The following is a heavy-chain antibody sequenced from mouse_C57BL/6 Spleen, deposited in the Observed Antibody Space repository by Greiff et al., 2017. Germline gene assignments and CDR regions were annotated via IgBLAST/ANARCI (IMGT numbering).Heavy chain of an antibody. CDR2: IWGVGST. CDR3: ARGGLGRFAY. CDR1: GFSLTSYG. Sequence: QVQLKESGPGLGAPSQSLSITCTVSGFSLTSYGVDWGRQSPGKGLEWLGVIWGVGSTNYNSALKSRLSISKDNSKSQVFLKMNSPQADDTAMYYCARGGLGRFAYWGQGTLVTVSA. J-gene: IGHJ3*01. V-gene: IGHV2-6*01.